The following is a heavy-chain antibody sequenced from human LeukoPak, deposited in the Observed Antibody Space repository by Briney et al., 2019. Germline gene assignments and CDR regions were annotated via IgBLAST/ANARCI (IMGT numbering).Heavy chain of an antibody. CDR1: GGSISSSNW. J-gene: IGHJ6*02. Sequence: PSETLSLTCAVSGGSISSSNWWTWLRQPPGKGLEWIGEIYHSGSTNYNPSLKSRVTISVDTSKNQFSLKLSSVTAADTAVYYCARLSYYDSSGYYYGGYYYYGMDVWGQGTTVTVSS. CDR2: IYHSGST. D-gene: IGHD3-22*01. CDR3: ARLSYYDSSGYYYGGYYYYGMDV. V-gene: IGHV4-4*02.